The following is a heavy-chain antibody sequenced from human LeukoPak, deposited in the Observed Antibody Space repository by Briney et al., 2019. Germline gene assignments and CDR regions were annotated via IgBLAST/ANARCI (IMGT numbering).Heavy chain of an antibody. D-gene: IGHD3-3*01. V-gene: IGHV1-18*01. CDR3: ARVFTWALFPMYSFDY. Sequence: ASVKVSCKTSGYTFINYGISWVRQAPGQGLEWMGWINPYNDRRKYEQKFQGRVTMTTDTSTRTAYMEPRSLRSADTAVYYCARVFTWALFPMYSFDYWGQGTLVTVSS. J-gene: IGHJ4*02. CDR1: GYTFINYG. CDR2: INPYNDRR.